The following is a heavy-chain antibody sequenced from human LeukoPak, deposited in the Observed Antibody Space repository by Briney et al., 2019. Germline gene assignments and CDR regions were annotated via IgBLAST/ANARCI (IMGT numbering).Heavy chain of an antibody. D-gene: IGHD3-22*01. V-gene: IGHV4-30-4*01. Sequence: SETLSLTCTVSGGSISSGDYYWSWIRQPPGKGLEWIGYIYYSGSTYYNPSLKSQLTISVDTSKNQFSLKLRSVTAADTAVYYCARDHYHDSSGYYQPNFFDYWGQGTLVTVSS. CDR3: ARDHYHDSSGYYQPNFFDY. J-gene: IGHJ4*02. CDR2: IYYSGST. CDR1: GGSISSGDYY.